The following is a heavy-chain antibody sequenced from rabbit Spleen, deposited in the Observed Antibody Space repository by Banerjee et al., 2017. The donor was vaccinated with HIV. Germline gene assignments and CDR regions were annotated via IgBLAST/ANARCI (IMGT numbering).Heavy chain of an antibody. CDR3: ARDTSSSFSSYGMDL. V-gene: IGHV1S40*01. CDR1: GGSFSGNSY. J-gene: IGHJ6*01. Sequence: QSLEESGGDPVKPGAALTLPCIASGGSFSGNSYMCWVRQAPGKGLEWITCIDSGSSGFTYFASWAKGRFTISKASSTTVTLQMTSLTAADTATYFCARDTSSSFSSYGMDLWGQGTLVTVS. D-gene: IGHD1-1*01. CDR2: IDSGSSGFT.